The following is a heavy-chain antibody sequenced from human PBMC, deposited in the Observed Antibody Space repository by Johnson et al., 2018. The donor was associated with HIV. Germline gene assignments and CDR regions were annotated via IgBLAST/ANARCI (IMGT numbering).Heavy chain of an antibody. CDR3: AKDRSSWYPFDAFDI. CDR1: GFTFDNYA. V-gene: IGHV3-43D*03. CDR2: ISWDGGST. Sequence: VQLVESGGVVVQPGGSLRLSCAASGFTFDNYAMHWVRQAPGKGLEWVSLISWDGGSTYYADSVKGRFTISRDNNKNSLYLQMNSLRAEATSLYSCAKDRSSWYPFDAFDIWGQGTMVTVSS. D-gene: IGHD6-13*01. J-gene: IGHJ3*02.